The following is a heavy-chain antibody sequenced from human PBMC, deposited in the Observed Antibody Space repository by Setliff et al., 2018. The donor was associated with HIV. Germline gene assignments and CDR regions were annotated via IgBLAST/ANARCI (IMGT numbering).Heavy chain of an antibody. Sequence: SETLSLTCTVSGGSISSSSYYWGWIRQPPGKGLQWIGIIYYSGSTYYNPSLNSRVTMSVDMSKNQFSLKLRSVTAADTAVYYCAKGAGWYGFWGQGTLVTVS. V-gene: IGHV4-39*07. J-gene: IGHJ5*01. CDR1: GGSISSSSYY. CDR3: AKGAGWYGF. CDR2: IYYSGST. D-gene: IGHD6-13*01.